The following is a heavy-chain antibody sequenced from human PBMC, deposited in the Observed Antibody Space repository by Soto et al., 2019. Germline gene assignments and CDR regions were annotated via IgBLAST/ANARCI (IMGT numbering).Heavy chain of an antibody. CDR1: GFTVSSNY. CDR3: AKDDYDFWSGYSSDY. V-gene: IGHV3-66*01. Sequence: GGSLRLSCAASGFTVSSNYMSWVRQAPGKGLEWVSVIYSGGSTYYADSVKGRFTISRDNSKNTLYLQMNSLRAEDTAVYYCAKDDYDFWSGYSSDYWGQGTLVTVSS. CDR2: IYSGGST. J-gene: IGHJ4*02. D-gene: IGHD3-3*01.